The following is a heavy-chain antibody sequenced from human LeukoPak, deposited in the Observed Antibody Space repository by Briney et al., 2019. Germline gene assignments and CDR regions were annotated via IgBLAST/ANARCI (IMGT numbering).Heavy chain of an antibody. D-gene: IGHD6-6*01. CDR3: ARVPHSSSSEWFDP. CDR1: GYSISSGYY. V-gene: IGHV4-38-2*02. CDR2: IYHSGST. Sequence: PSETLSLTCTVSGYSISSGYYWVWIRQPPGTGLEWIGSIYHSGSTYYNPSLKSRVTISVDTSKNQFSMKLSSVTAADTAVYYCARVPHSSSSEWFDPWGQGTLVTVSS. J-gene: IGHJ5*02.